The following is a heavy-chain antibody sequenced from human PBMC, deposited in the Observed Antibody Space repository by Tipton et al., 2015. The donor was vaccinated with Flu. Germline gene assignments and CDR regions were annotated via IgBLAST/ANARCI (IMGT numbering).Heavy chain of an antibody. V-gene: IGHV3-23*01. CDR3: AKKMRSTISSTTPRDGMDV. CDR2: ISGSGGST. D-gene: IGHD5/OR15-5a*01. CDR1: GFTFSSYA. Sequence: SLRLSCAASGFTFSSYAVSWVRQAPGKGLEWVSAISGSGGSTYYADSVKGRFTISRDNSKNTLYLQMNSLRAEDTAVYYCAKKMRSTISSTTPRDGMDVWGQGTTVTVSS. J-gene: IGHJ6*02.